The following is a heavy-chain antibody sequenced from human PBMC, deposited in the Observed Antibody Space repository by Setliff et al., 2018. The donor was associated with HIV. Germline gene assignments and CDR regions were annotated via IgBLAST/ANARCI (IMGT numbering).Heavy chain of an antibody. CDR2: ISWNSVKI. J-gene: IGHJ4*02. CDR1: GFNIEEYA. CDR3: AKDKWGSNGPLDY. D-gene: IGHD6-19*01. V-gene: IGHV3-9*03. Sequence: HPGGSLRLSCVGSGFNIEEYAMAWVRQVPGKGLEWVSSISWNSVKIDYADFVKGRFTISRDNAKKSLYLQMNSLRAEDMALYYCAKDKWGSNGPLDYWGQGTLVTVSS.